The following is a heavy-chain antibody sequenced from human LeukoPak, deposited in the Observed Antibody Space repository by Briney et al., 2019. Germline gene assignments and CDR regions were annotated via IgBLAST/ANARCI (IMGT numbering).Heavy chain of an antibody. D-gene: IGHD3-16*01. Sequence: PGGSLRLSCAASGFTFSSYWMHWVRHGPGKGLVWVSHINSDGSSTSYADSVKGRFTISRDNAKNTLFLQMNSLRAEDTAVYYCARVGGGFFDFWGQGTLVTVSS. CDR2: INSDGSST. J-gene: IGHJ4*02. CDR1: GFTFSSYW. V-gene: IGHV3-74*01. CDR3: ARVGGGFFDF.